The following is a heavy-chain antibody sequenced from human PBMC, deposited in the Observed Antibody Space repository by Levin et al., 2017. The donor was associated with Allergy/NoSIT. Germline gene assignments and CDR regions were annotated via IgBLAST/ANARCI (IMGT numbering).Heavy chain of an antibody. V-gene: IGHV3-15*01. CDR1: GFTFSDAW. D-gene: IGHD1-7*01. Sequence: GGSLRLSCAASGFTFSDAWLTWVRQVPGKGLEWVGRVKSNADGGTRDYAVAVKGRFTFSRDDAKNTIFLQMNNLIIEDTAVYYCSTGITGRFSLGSWGQGALVTVSS. J-gene: IGHJ5*01. CDR2: VKSNADGGTR. CDR3: STGITGRFSLGS.